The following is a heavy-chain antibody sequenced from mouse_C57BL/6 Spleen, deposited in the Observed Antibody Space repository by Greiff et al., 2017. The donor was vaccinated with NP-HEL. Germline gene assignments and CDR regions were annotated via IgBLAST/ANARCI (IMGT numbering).Heavy chain of an antibody. Sequence: QVQLQQPGAELVKPGASVKLSCKASGYTFTSYWMQWVKQRPGQGLEWIGEIDPSDSYTNYNQKFKGKATLTVDTSSSTAYMQPSSLTSEDSAVYYCARFGGTGDYWGQGTTLTVSS. CDR2: IDPSDSYT. J-gene: IGHJ2*01. CDR1: GYTFTSYW. V-gene: IGHV1-50*01. D-gene: IGHD1-1*02. CDR3: ARFGGTGDY.